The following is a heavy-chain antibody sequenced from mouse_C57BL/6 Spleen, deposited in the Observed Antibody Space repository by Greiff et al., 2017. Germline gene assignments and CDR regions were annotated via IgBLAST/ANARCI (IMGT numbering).Heavy chain of an antibody. Sequence: VQLQQSGGGLVKPGGSLKLSCAASGFTFSDYGMHWVRQAPEKGLEWVAYISSGSSTIYYADTVKGRFTISRDNAKNTLFLQMTSLRSEDTAMYYCARFITTVVEGYFDVWGTGTTVTVSS. J-gene: IGHJ1*03. V-gene: IGHV5-17*01. CDR1: GFTFSDYG. CDR3: ARFITTVVEGYFDV. CDR2: ISSGSSTI. D-gene: IGHD1-1*01.